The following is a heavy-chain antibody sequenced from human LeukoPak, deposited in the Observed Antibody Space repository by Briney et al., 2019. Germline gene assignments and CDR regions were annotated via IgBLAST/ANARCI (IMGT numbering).Heavy chain of an antibody. Sequence: GRSLRLSCAASGFTFSSYGMHWGRQAPGKGLEWVAVISYDGSNKYYADSVKGRFTISRDNSKNTLYLQMNSLRAEDTAVYYCAKDSWAAAGTPSYYYYYYGMDVWGQGTTVTVSS. J-gene: IGHJ6*02. CDR1: GFTFSSYG. V-gene: IGHV3-30*18. CDR3: AKDSWAAAGTPSYYYYYYGMDV. D-gene: IGHD6-13*01. CDR2: ISYDGSNK.